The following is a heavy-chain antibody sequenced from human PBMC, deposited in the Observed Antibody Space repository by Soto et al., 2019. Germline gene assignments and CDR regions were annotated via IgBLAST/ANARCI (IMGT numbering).Heavy chain of an antibody. CDR3: ASQQLVHYYYGMDV. Sequence: SETLSLTCSVSGDSISNSPYYWGWVRQPPGKGLEWIASIYYSGKTFYNPSLKTRVTISVDTSKNQFSLNLSSVTAADTAVYYCASQQLVHYYYGMDVWGQGTMVTVSS. D-gene: IGHD6-13*01. V-gene: IGHV4-39*01. J-gene: IGHJ6*02. CDR1: GDSISNSPYY. CDR2: IYYSGKT.